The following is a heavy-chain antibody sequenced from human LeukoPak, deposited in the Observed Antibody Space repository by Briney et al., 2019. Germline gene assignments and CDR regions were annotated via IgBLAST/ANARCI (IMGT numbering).Heavy chain of an antibody. D-gene: IGHD3-22*01. V-gene: IGHV3-11*04. CDR2: ISSSSSTI. CDR1: GFTFSDYY. CDR3: ARALYDSSGYYLSE. Sequence: GGSLRLSCAASGFTFSDYYMSWIRQAPGKGLEWVSYISSSSSTIYYADSVKGRFTISRDNAKNSLYLQMNSLRDEDTAVYYCARALYDSSGYYLSEWGQGTLVTVSS. J-gene: IGHJ4*02.